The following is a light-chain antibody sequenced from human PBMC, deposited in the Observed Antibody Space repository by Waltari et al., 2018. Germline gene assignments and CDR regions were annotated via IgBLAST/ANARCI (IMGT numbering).Light chain of an antibody. V-gene: IGLV3-1*01. CDR3: QAWDSSTAVV. CDR1: KLGDKY. J-gene: IGLJ2*01. Sequence: SYELTQPPSVSVSPGQTASITCSGDKLGDKYACWYQQKPGQSPVLVIYQDSKRPSGIPERFSCSNSGNTDTLTISGTQAMDEADYYCQAWDSSTAVVFGGGTKLTVL. CDR2: QDS.